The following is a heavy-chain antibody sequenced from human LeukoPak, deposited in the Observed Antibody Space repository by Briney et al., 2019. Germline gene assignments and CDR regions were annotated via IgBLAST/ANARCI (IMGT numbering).Heavy chain of an antibody. D-gene: IGHD1-7*01. Sequence: GGSLRLSCAVSGFTFSDYWMSWVRQAPGRGLEWVANIKQDGSEKNYVDSVKGRFTISRDNAKNSLYLQMNRLRDEDTAVYYCARDAPGNWNLRPPFDQWGQGTLVTVSS. CDR1: GFTFSDYW. V-gene: IGHV3-7*01. CDR2: IKQDGSEK. CDR3: ARDAPGNWNLRPPFDQ. J-gene: IGHJ4*02.